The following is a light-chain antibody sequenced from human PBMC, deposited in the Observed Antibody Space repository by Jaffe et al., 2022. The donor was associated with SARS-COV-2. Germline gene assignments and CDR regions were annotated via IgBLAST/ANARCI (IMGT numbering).Light chain of an antibody. Sequence: DIVMTQSPDSLAVSLGERATIYCKSSQSVLNNLGWYQQKPGQPPKVLIYWASTRESGVPDRFSGSGSGTDFTLSISSLQAEDVAVYYCQQYYSTPLTFGGGTKVEIK. CDR2: WAS. CDR1: QSVLNN. V-gene: IGKV4-1*01. CDR3: QQYYSTPLT. J-gene: IGKJ4*01.